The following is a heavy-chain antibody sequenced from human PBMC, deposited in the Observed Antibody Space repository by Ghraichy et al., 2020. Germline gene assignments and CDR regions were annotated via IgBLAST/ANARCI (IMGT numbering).Heavy chain of an antibody. Sequence: SETLSLTCTVSGGSINSYYWTWIRQPPGKGLEWIAYISYSGYTNYNPSLKSRVTISLDTSKNKFSLKLSSVTAADTAVYYCARQGGSSSPFGYWGPGTLVTVSS. CDR3: ARQGGSSSPFGY. J-gene: IGHJ4*02. CDR1: GGSINSYY. CDR2: ISYSGYT. D-gene: IGHD6-6*01. V-gene: IGHV4-59*13.